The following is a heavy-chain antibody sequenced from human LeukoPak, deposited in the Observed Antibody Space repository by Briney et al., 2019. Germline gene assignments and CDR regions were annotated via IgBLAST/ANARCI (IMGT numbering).Heavy chain of an antibody. J-gene: IGHJ4*02. D-gene: IGHD2-2*01. V-gene: IGHV3-30*04. CDR1: GFTFSSYV. Sequence: GGSLRLSCAASGFTFSSYVMHWVRQAPGKGLEWVAIISYDGSNEYYADSVKGRFTISRDNSKNTLYLQMNSLRAEDTAVYYCAHGSMYQLDYWGQGTQVTVSS. CDR2: ISYDGSNE. CDR3: AHGSMYQLDY.